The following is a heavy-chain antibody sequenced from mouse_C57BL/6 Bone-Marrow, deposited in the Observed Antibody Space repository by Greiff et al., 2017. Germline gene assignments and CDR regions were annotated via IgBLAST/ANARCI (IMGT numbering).Heavy chain of an antibody. Sequence: EVKLVESGGDLVKPGGSLKLSCAASGFTFSSYGMSWVRQTPDKRLEWVATISSGGSYTYYPDSVKGRFTISRDNAKNPLYLQMSSLKSEDTAMYYCARRVFYYGNFLWYIDVWGTGTTVTVSS. CDR1: GFTFSSYG. CDR2: ISSGGSYT. V-gene: IGHV5-6*02. D-gene: IGHD2-1*01. J-gene: IGHJ1*03. CDR3: ARRVFYYGNFLWYIDV.